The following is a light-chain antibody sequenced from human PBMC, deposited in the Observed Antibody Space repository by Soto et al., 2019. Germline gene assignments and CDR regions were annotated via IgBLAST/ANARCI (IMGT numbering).Light chain of an antibody. V-gene: IGLV1-47*01. J-gene: IGLJ2*01. Sequence: QSVLTQPPSASGTPGQRVNISCSGSSSNIGSNYVYWYRHFPGTAPKLLIQRNNQRPSGVPARFSGSKSGTSASLAISGLRSEDEADYYCGGWDDSLSGPVFGGGTKLTVL. CDR1: SSNIGSNY. CDR2: RNN. CDR3: GGWDDSLSGPV.